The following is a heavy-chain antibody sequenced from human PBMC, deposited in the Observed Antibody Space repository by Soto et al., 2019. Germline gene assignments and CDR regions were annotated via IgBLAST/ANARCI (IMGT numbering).Heavy chain of an antibody. D-gene: IGHD3-16*01. CDR1: GFTFRSYV. J-gene: IGHJ4*02. V-gene: IGHV3-33*05. CDR2: TSYDGSNT. Sequence: QVQLVESGGGVVQPGTSLRLSCVGSGFTFRSYVIHWVRQAPGKGLEWVALTSYDGSNTYYDDSVKGRFTISSDNSRNTVELQMDSRRHEDTALYYWARWGTTGGLDFWGQGTLVPVSS. CDR3: ARWGTTGGLDF.